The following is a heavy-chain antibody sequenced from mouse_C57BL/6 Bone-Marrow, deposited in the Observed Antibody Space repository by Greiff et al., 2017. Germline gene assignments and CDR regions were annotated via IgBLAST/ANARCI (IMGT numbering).Heavy chain of an antibody. CDR2: ISSGGSYT. D-gene: IGHD2-1*01. CDR3: ARRGGNYGAWFAY. J-gene: IGHJ3*01. V-gene: IGHV5-6*02. Sequence: EVKLVESGGDLVKPGGSLKLSCAASGFTFSSYGMSWVRQTPDKRLEWVATISSGGSYTYYPDSVKGRFTISRDNAKNTLYLRMSSLKSEDTAMYYCARRGGNYGAWFAYWGQGTLVTVSA. CDR1: GFTFSSYG.